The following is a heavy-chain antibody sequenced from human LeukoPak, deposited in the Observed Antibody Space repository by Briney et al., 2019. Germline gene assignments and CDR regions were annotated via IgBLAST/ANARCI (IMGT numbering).Heavy chain of an antibody. J-gene: IGHJ1*01. V-gene: IGHV3-23*01. CDR3: AKGEGQWLVRYFQH. CDR1: GFTFSSYA. Sequence: GGSLRLSCAASGFTFSSYAMSWVRQAPGKGVEWVSAISGSGGSTYYADSVKGRFTISRDNSKNTLYLQMNSLRAEDTAVYYCAKGEGQWLVRYFQHWGQGTLVTVSS. CDR2: ISGSGGST. D-gene: IGHD6-19*01.